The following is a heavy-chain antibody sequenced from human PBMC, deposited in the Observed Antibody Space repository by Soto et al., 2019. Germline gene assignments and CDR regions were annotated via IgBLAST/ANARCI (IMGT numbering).Heavy chain of an antibody. D-gene: IGHD2-15*01. Sequence: GGSLRLSCEASGFTFSTFGIHWVRQAPGKGLEWVAVIWYDGGNKFYADSVKGRFTIARDNSKNTLSLQMNSLRAEDTAIYYCAKDRHSTSSGYFDLWGQGTLVTVSS. CDR2: IWYDGGNK. V-gene: IGHV3-33*06. CDR1: GFTFSTFG. CDR3: AKDRHSTSSGYFDL. J-gene: IGHJ4*02.